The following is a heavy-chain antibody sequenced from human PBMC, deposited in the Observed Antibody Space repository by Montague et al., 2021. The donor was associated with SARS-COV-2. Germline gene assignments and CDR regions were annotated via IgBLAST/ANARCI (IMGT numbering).Heavy chain of an antibody. CDR3: ARQIIIVREPFDS. D-gene: IGHD3-10*01. CDR1: GDSVSRSY. Sequence: SETLSLTCTVAGDSVSRSYWNWIRQSPGKGLEWIGNIYYYGSVNYNPSLKSRLSISLDTSKNQLSLTLTSVTAADTATYYCARQIIIVREPFDSWGQGTLVPVSS. J-gene: IGHJ4*02. V-gene: IGHV4-59*08. CDR2: IYYYGSV.